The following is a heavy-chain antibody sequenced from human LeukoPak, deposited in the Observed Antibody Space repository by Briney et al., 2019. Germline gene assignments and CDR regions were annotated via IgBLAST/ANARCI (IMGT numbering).Heavy chain of an antibody. Sequence: PSETLSLTCTVSGGSINSYYWSWIRQPPGKGLEWIGYIYYSGSTNYNPSLKSRVTISVDTSKNQFSLKLSSVTAADTAVYYCARHSGYSYGWRGAFDYWGQGTLVTVSS. V-gene: IGHV4-59*01. CDR2: IYYSGST. CDR1: GGSINSYY. CDR3: ARHSGYSYGWRGAFDY. J-gene: IGHJ4*02. D-gene: IGHD5-18*01.